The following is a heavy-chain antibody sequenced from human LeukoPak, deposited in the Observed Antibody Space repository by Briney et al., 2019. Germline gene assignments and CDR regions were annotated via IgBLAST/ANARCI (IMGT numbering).Heavy chain of an antibody. J-gene: IGHJ4*02. CDR2: IYYTGTT. CDR3: ARTVGTHRFDY. V-gene: IGHV4-39*01. Sequence: ASETLSLTCTVSGGSIISSNYYWGWLRQPPGERLEWIGTIYYTGTTYYNPSLQSRVIISVDTSKNQFSLNLSSVTAPDTALYYCARTVGTHRFDYWGQGILVTVSS. D-gene: IGHD4-23*01. CDR1: GGSIISSNYY.